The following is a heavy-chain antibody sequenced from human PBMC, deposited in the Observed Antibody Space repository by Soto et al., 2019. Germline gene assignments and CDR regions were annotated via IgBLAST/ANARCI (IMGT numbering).Heavy chain of an antibody. V-gene: IGHV1-18*01. J-gene: IGHJ4*02. Sequence: QVHLVQSGAEVKKPGASVKVSCKGSGYTFTTYGITWVRQAPGQGLEWMGWISAHNGNTNYAQKLQGRVTVTRDTSTSPAYMELRSLRSDATAVYYCARGRYGDYWGQGPLVTVSS. D-gene: IGHD1-1*01. CDR3: ARGRYGDY. CDR1: GYTFTTYG. CDR2: ISAHNGNT.